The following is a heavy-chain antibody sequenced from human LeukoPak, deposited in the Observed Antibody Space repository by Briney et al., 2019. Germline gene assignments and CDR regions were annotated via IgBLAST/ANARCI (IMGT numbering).Heavy chain of an antibody. CDR2: ISSSSSYT. Sequence: GGALRFSCAASGLTFSDYYMSWIREAPGKGLEWVSYISSSSSYTNYADSVKGRFTISRDNAKNSLYLQMNSLRAEDTAVYYGARKAGSFDYWGQGTLVTVSS. D-gene: IGHD6-13*01. J-gene: IGHJ4*02. CDR3: ARKAGSFDY. V-gene: IGHV3-11*06. CDR1: GLTFSDYY.